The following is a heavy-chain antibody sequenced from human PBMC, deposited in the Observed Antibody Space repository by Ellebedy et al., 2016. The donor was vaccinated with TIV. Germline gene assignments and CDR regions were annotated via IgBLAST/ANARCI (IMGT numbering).Heavy chain of an antibody. D-gene: IGHD6-19*01. CDR1: GGSFSGYY. CDR2: INHSGST. J-gene: IGHJ6*02. CDR3: ARVLAVAGITWGGYYYGMDV. V-gene: IGHV4-34*01. Sequence: SETLSLXXAVYGGSFSGYYWSWIRQPPGKGLEWIGEINHSGSTNYNPSLKSRVTISVDTSKNQFSLKLSSVTAADTTVYYCARVLAVAGITWGGYYYGMDVWGQGTTVTVSS.